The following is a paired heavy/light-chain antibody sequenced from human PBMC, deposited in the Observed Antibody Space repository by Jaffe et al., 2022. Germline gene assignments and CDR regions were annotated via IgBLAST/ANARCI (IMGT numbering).Light chain of an antibody. J-gene: IGKJ1*01. CDR1: QSVLNTSNKKNY. CDR2: WAS. V-gene: IGKV4-1*01. Sequence: DIVMTQSPDSLAVSLGERATINCKSSQSVLNTSNKKNYLGWYQQKPGQPPQLLIYWASTRESGIPDRFSGSGSGTDFTLTISSLQAEDVAVYYCQQYYNIPWTFGQGTKVEIK. CDR3: QQYYNIPWT.
Heavy chain of an antibody. CDR1: GYTFTDYY. CDR3: AKAAGSSTAWYIDS. D-gene: IGHD6-13*01. J-gene: IGHJ4*02. Sequence: QVQLVQSGAEVKKPGASVKVSCKASGYTFTDYYMHWVRQAPGQGLEWMGWINPASGGANFVQKFQGRVTMTRDTSINTAYMELSSLTSDDAAVYYCAKAAGSSTAWYIDSWGQGTLVTVSS. V-gene: IGHV1-2*02. CDR2: INPASGGA.